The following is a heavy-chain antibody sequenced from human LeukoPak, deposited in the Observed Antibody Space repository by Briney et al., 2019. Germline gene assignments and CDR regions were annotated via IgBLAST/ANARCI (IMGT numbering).Heavy chain of an antibody. CDR3: AKASVAIPQYCNS. CDR2: ISGTGSRT. Sequence: GGSLRLSCEASGFTFGNYAMNWVRQAPGKGLEWVSTISGTGSRTYYADSAKGRFTISRDNSKDTLFLQLNSLTAADTAMYFCAKASVAIPQYCNSWGQGTLVTVSS. D-gene: IGHD2-2*02. V-gene: IGHV3-23*01. J-gene: IGHJ5*02. CDR1: GFTFGNYA.